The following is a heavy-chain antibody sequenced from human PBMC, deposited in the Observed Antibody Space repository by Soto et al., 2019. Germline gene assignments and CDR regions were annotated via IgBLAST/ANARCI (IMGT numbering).Heavy chain of an antibody. J-gene: IGHJ4*02. V-gene: IGHV1-18*04. CDR3: ARDNPFASGTETEF. CDR2: ISAFNGDT. CDR1: GYSFSSYG. D-gene: IGHD3-10*01. Sequence: QVQLVQSGAEVKKPGASVKVSCQASGYSFSSYGLSWVRQAPGRGLQWMGWISAFNGDTNSAQNFRDRVTLKTDASTNTAHLELRSLTSDDTAVYYCARDNPFASGTETEFWGQGTLVTVSS.